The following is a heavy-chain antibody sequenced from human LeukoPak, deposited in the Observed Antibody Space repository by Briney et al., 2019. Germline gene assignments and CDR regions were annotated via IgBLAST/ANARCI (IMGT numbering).Heavy chain of an antibody. CDR1: GYTFTSYG. J-gene: IGHJ6*03. CDR2: INPNSGGT. V-gene: IGHV1-2*02. CDR3: ALATSYYYYMDV. Sequence: ASVKVSCKASGYTFTSYGISWVRQAPGQGLEWMGWINPNSGGTNYAQKFQGRVTMTRDTSISTAYMELSRLRSDDTAVYYCALATSYYYYMDVWGKGTTVTVSS.